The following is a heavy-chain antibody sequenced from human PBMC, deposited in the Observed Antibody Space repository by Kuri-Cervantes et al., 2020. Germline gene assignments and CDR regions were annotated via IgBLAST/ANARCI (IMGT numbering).Heavy chain of an antibody. V-gene: IGHV3-30*03. J-gene: IGHJ5*02. CDR3: ARAGYSYAFAGLDP. CDR1: GFTFSTYG. Sequence: GGSLRLSCAASGFTFSTYGMHWVRQAPGTGLEWVAIISYDGSNKFYADSVKGRFTISRDNSKNTLYLQMNSLRAEDTAVYYCARAGYSYAFAGLDPWGQGTLVTVSS. D-gene: IGHD5-18*01. CDR2: ISYDGSNK.